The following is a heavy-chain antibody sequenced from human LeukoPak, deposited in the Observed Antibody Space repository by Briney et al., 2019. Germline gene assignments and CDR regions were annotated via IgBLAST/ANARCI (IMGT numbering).Heavy chain of an antibody. J-gene: IGHJ4*02. CDR2: ISYDGSNK. D-gene: IGHD6-19*01. V-gene: IGHV3-30*18. CDR3: AKVRDSSGGVDY. CDR1: GFTFSSYC. Sequence: GGSVRLSCAASGFTFSSYCIHWVRQAPGKGLEWVAVISYDGSNKYYADSVKGRFTISRDNSKNTLYLQMNSLRAEDTAVYYCAKVRDSSGGVDYWGQGTLVTVSS.